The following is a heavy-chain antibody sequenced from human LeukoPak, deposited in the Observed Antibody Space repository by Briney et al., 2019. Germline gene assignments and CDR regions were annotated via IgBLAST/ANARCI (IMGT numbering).Heavy chain of an antibody. V-gene: IGHV3-7*01. CDR3: ANQGSYLDFDR. Sequence: PGGSLRLSCAASGFTFSSYWTSWARQAPGKGLEWVANIKQDGSEKYYVDSVKGRFTISRDNAKNSLYLQMNSLRAEDTAVYYWANQGSYLDFDRWGRGTLVTVSS. J-gene: IGHJ2*01. D-gene: IGHD2-2*01. CDR1: GFTFSSYW. CDR2: IKQDGSEK.